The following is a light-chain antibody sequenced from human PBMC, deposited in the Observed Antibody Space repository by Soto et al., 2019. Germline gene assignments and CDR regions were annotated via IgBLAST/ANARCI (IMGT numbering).Light chain of an antibody. CDR3: SSYAGSNNVI. V-gene: IGLV2-8*01. J-gene: IGLJ2*01. CDR1: SSDVGGYNY. Sequence: QSVLTQPPSASGSPGRSVTISCTGSSSDVGGYNYVSWYQQYLGKAPKLMIYAVTKRHSGVPDRFSGSKSGNTASLTVSGLQAEDEADYYCSSYAGSNNVIFGGGTQLTVL. CDR2: AVT.